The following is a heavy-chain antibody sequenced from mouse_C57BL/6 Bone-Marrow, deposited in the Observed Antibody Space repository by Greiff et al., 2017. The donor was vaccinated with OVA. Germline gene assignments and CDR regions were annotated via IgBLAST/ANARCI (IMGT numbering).Heavy chain of an antibody. V-gene: IGHV1-80*01. J-gene: IGHJ4*01. Sequence: LQESGAELVKPGASVKISCKASGYAFSSYWMNWVKQRPGKGLEWIGQIYPGDGDTNYNGKFKGKATLTADKSSSTAYMQLSSLTSEDSAVYFCARGALGAMDYWGQGTSVTVSS. CDR3: ARGALGAMDY. D-gene: IGHD3-3*01. CDR2: IYPGDGDT. CDR1: GYAFSSYW.